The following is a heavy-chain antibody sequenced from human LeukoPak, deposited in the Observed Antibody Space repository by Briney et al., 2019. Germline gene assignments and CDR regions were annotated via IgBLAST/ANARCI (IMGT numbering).Heavy chain of an antibody. D-gene: IGHD6-13*01. V-gene: IGHV3-23*01. Sequence: GGSLRLSCAASGFTFSSYAMSWVRQVPGKGLEWVSAISGSGGSTYYANSVRGRFTISRDNSKNTLYLQMNSLRVEDTAVYYCAKASLLSAAGETAETWGQGTLVTVSS. CDR1: GFTFSSYA. CDR3: AKASLLSAAGETAET. J-gene: IGHJ4*02. CDR2: ISGSGGST.